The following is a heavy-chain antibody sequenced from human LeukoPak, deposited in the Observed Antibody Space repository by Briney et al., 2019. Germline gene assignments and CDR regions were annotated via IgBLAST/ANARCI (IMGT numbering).Heavy chain of an antibody. CDR1: GFTFDSYS. CDR2: ISSDSGST. CDR3: ARDKGDGGDY. D-gene: IGHD1-26*01. V-gene: IGHV3-21*01. J-gene: IGHJ4*02. Sequence: GGSLRLSCAASGFTFDSYSMNWVRQAPGKGLEWVSLISSDSGSTYYGDSVKGRFTISRDNAKNSLYLQMNSLRAEDTAVYYCARDKGDGGDYWGQGTLVTVSS.